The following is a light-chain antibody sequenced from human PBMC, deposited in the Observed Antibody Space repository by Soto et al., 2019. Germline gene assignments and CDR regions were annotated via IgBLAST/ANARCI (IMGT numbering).Light chain of an antibody. CDR2: PAS. Sequence: AIRMTQSPSTFSASTGDRATITCRASQGISSYLAWYQQKPGKAPKLLIYPASTLPSGVPSRFSGSGSGTDFTLTISCLEAEDFATYYCHQHNSYPRTFGQGTKVEIK. J-gene: IGKJ1*01. CDR3: HQHNSYPRT. V-gene: IGKV1-8*01. CDR1: QGISSY.